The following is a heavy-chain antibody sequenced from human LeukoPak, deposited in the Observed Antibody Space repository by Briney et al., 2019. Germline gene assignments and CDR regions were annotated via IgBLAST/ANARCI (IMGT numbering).Heavy chain of an antibody. CDR3: ARVEGP. V-gene: IGHV3-7*03. J-gene: IGHJ4*02. Sequence: GGSLRLSCAASGFIFKDYWMIWVRQAPGKGLEWVANIKQDGSEKYYVDSVRGRFTISRDNAKNSVYLQMDTLRVEDTAVYYCARVEGPWGQGTLVTVSS. CDR1: GFIFKDYW. CDR2: IKQDGSEK.